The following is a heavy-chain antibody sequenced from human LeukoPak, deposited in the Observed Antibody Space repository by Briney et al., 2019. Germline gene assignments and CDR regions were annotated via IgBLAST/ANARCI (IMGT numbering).Heavy chain of an antibody. D-gene: IGHD3-22*01. CDR3: ARDGSSGQFFDY. J-gene: IGHJ4*02. Sequence: DSVKGRFTISRDNSKNTVYLEMNSLRAEDTAIYYCARDGSSGQFFDYWGQGTLVTVSS. V-gene: IGHV3-66*01.